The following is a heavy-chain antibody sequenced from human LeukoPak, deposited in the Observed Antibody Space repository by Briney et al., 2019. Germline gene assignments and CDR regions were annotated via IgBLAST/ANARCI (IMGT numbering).Heavy chain of an antibody. CDR2: IYYSGST. D-gene: IGHD1-26*01. Sequence: SETLSLTCAVSGGSISSNSYYWGWIRQPPGKGLEWIGSIYYSGSTYYNPSLQSRVTISIETSKNQISLRLKSVTAADTAMYYCAKSGGYGLIDYWGQGTLVTVSS. CDR1: GGSISSNSYY. V-gene: IGHV4-39*01. CDR3: AKSGGYGLIDY. J-gene: IGHJ4*02.